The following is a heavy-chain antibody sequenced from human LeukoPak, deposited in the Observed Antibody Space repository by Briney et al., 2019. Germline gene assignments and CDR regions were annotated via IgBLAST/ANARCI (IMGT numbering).Heavy chain of an antibody. D-gene: IGHD3-3*01. J-gene: IGHJ4*02. V-gene: IGHV3-30*04. CDR2: ISYDGSNK. Sequence: GGSLRLSCAASGFTFSSYAMHWVRQAPGKGLEWVAVISYDGSNKYYADSVKGRFTISRDNSKNTLYLQMNSLRAEDTAVYYCAKDQELRFLEWLLYAFDYWGQGTLVTVSS. CDR1: GFTFSSYA. CDR3: AKDQELRFLEWLLYAFDY.